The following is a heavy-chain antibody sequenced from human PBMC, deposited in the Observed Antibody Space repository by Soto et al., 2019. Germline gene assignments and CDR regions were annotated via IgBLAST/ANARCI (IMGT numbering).Heavy chain of an antibody. J-gene: IGHJ4*02. CDR3: ARGGDYGSLDV. CDR1: RVTLSYGGYS. D-gene: IGHD2-21*02. Sequence: PSGTLSLTCSVSRVTLSYGGYSLSWIRQSTGKGLEWPGYLSLLEKTYYNPSFKSRLALSIDRTSNQFSLSLSSMPAADKAVYYCARGGDYGSLDVWRQGIQVT. CDR2: LSLLEKT. V-gene: IGHV4-30-2*06.